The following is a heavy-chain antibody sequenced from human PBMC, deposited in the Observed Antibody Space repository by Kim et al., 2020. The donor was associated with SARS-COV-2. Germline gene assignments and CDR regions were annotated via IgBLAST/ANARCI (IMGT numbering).Heavy chain of an antibody. CDR2: INAGNGNT. V-gene: IGHV1-3*01. J-gene: IGHJ5*02. CDR1: GYTFTSYA. Sequence: ASVKVSCKASGYTFTSYAMHWVRQAPGQRLEWMGWINAGNGNTKYSQKFQGRVTITRDTSASTAYMELSSLRSEDTAVYYCAREFASSSWLSWFDPWGQGTLVTVSS. CDR3: AREFASSSWLSWFDP. D-gene: IGHD6-13*01.